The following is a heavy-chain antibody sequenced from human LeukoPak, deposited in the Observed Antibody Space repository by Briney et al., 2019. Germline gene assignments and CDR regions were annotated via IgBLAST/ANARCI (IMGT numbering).Heavy chain of an antibody. CDR1: GFTFNSYW. Sequence: GGSLRLSCAASGFTFNSYWMVWFRQAPGKGLVWVSCINPDGSWTLHADSVKGRFAISRDYARNTLYLQVNSLGVEDTAMYYCARYEQRPGVTASDPWSRGTLVTVSS. CDR2: INPDGSWT. J-gene: IGHJ5*02. CDR3: ARYEQRPGVTASDP. D-gene: IGHD2-21*02. V-gene: IGHV3-74*01.